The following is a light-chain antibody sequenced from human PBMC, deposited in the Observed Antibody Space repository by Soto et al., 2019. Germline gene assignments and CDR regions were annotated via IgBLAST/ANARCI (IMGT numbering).Light chain of an antibody. Sequence: ENVLTQSPGTLSLSPGEGATLSCRASQSVNINYLAWYQQKPRQAPRLLISGASSRDTGIPDRFSGSGSGTDLTLTISRLEPEEFAVYYCQQYGNAPWTFGQGTQVEIK. J-gene: IGKJ1*01. CDR1: QSVNINY. CDR3: QQYGNAPWT. V-gene: IGKV3-20*01. CDR2: GAS.